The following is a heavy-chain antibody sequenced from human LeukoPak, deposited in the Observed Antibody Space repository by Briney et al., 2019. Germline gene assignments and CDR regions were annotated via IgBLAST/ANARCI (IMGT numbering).Heavy chain of an antibody. Sequence: GGPLRLSCAASGLTFSSYSMNWVRQAPGKGLEWVSSISSSSSYIYYADSVKGRFTISRDNAKNSLYLQMNSLRAEDTAVYYCARSILGYCSGGSCQKGGDYWGQGTLVTVSS. J-gene: IGHJ4*02. D-gene: IGHD2-15*01. CDR1: GLTFSSYS. V-gene: IGHV3-21*01. CDR2: ISSSSSYI. CDR3: ARSILGYCSGGSCQKGGDY.